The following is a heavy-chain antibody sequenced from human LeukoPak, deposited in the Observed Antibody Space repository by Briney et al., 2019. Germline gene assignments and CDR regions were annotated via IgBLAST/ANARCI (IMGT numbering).Heavy chain of an antibody. V-gene: IGHV5-51*01. CDR1: GYSFTSYW. J-gene: IGHJ6*03. Sequence: GESLKISCKGSGYSFTSYWIGWVRQMPGKGLEWMGIIYPGDSDTRYSPSFQGQVTISADKSISTAYLQWSSLKASDTAMYYCARQGYSSGWRTLYYYYMDVWGKGTTVTISS. CDR3: ARQGYSSGWRTLYYYYMDV. D-gene: IGHD6-19*01. CDR2: IYPGDSDT.